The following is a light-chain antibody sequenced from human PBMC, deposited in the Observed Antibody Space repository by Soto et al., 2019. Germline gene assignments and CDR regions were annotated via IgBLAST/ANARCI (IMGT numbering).Light chain of an antibody. V-gene: IGKV3-15*01. Sequence: EKVMTQSPATLSVSPGERVTLSCRASQSVATNLAWYQQKPGQAPRLLISGAYIRATGIPDRFISSGSGTECTLTITSLQSEDFAVYYCQHYKDLPLTFGQGTKVEIK. J-gene: IGKJ1*01. CDR2: GAY. CDR3: QHYKDLPLT. CDR1: QSVATN.